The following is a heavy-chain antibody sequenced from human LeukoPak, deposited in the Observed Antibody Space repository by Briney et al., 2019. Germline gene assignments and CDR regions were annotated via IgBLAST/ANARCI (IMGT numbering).Heavy chain of an antibody. CDR3: AIRGYYDSSGYYFDDY. Sequence: GGSLRLSCAASGFTFSSYLMSWVRQAPGKGLEWVANIKQDGSEKYYVDSVKGRFTISRDNAKNSLYLQMNSLRAEDTAVYYCAIRGYYDSSGYYFDDYWGQGTLVTVSS. J-gene: IGHJ4*02. CDR1: GFTFSSYL. V-gene: IGHV3-7*01. CDR2: IKQDGSEK. D-gene: IGHD3-22*01.